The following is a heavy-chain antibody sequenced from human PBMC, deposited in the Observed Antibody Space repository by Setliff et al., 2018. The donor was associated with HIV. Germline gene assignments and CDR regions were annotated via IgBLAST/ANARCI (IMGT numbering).Heavy chain of an antibody. CDR3: ASARIPTGGTSTSCDY. CDR1: GFIFSNYI. J-gene: IGHJ4*02. CDR2: IALGGNTI. Sequence: GGSLRLSCAASGFIFSNYILIWVRQAPGKGLEWVSYIALGGNTIYYADSVRGRFTISRDDAENSVFLQMNSLRAEDTAVDYCASARIPTGGTSTSCDYWGQGTLVTVSS. D-gene: IGHD1-1*01. V-gene: IGHV3-48*01.